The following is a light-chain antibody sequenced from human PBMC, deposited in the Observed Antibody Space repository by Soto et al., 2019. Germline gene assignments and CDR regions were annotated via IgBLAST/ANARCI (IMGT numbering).Light chain of an antibody. CDR3: QQYGSSPLT. J-gene: IGKJ4*01. CDR1: QSVRSSY. Sequence: EIVLTQSPGTLSLSPGERATLSCKASQSVRSSYLAWYQQKPGQAPRLLIYGASSRATGVPDRFSGSGSGTDFTLNISRLEPEDFAVYYCQQYGSSPLTFGGGTKVDI. V-gene: IGKV3-20*01. CDR2: GAS.